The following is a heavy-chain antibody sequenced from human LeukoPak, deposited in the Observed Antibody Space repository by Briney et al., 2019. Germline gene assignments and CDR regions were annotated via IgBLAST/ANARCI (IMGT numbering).Heavy chain of an antibody. J-gene: IGHJ5*02. V-gene: IGHV4-34*01. CDR2: INHSGST. CDR3: ARPLGRVRGGWFDP. Sequence: SETLSLTCAVYGGSFSGYYWSWIRQPPGKGLEWIGEINHSGSTNYNPSLKSRVTISVDTSKNQFSLKLSPVTAADTAVYYCARPLGRVRGGWFDPWGQGTLVTVSS. D-gene: IGHD3-10*01. CDR1: GGSFSGYY.